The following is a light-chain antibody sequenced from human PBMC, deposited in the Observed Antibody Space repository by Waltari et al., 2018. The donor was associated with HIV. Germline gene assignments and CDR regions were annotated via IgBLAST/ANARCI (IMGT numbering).Light chain of an antibody. CDR2: QDS. V-gene: IGLV3-1*01. Sequence: SYELTQPPSVSVSPGQTASITCSGDKLGDKYACWYQQTPGQSPVLVIYQDSKRPSGIPERFSGSNSGNTATLTISGTQARDEADYYCQAWDSSTAWVFGGGTKLTVL. CDR1: KLGDKY. J-gene: IGLJ2*01. CDR3: QAWDSSTAWV.